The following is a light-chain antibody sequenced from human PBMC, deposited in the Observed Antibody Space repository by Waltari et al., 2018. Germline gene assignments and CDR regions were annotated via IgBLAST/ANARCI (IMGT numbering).Light chain of an antibody. J-gene: IGKJ4*01. V-gene: IGKV1-8*01. Sequence: AIRMTQSPSSFSASTGDTITITCRASLGISKYLYWYQQKPGEAPKLLIYAASTLQSGVPSRFSGSGSGTDFTLTVSYLQSEDSATYYCQHYYNYPITFGGGTKVEI. CDR1: LGISKY. CDR3: QHYYNYPIT. CDR2: AAS.